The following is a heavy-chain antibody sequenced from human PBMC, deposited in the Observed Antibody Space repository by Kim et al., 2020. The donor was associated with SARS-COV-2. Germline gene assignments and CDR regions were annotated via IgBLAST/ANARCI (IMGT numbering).Heavy chain of an antibody. V-gene: IGHV3-7*01. Sequence: GGSLRLSCAASGFTFSSYWMSWVRQAPGKGLEWVANIKQDGSEKYYVDSVKGRFTISRDNAKNSLYLQMNSLRAEDTAVYYCARVDGDYEVRDYYYYYGMDVWGQGTTVTVSS. CDR3: ARVDGDYEVRDYYYYYGMDV. J-gene: IGHJ6*02. D-gene: IGHD4-17*01. CDR1: GFTFSSYW. CDR2: IKQDGSEK.